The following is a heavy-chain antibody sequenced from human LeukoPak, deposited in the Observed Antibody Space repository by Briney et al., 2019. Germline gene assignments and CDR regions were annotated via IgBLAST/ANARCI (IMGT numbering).Heavy chain of an antibody. D-gene: IGHD6-13*01. V-gene: IGHV1-2*02. CDR2: INPNSGGT. CDR3: ARDLYSSSWINWFDP. Sequence: ASVKVSCKASGYTFTGYYMHWVRQAPGQGLEWMGWINPNSGGTNYAQKFQGRVTMTRDTSISTAYMELSRLRSDDTAVYYCARDLYSSSWINWFDPWGQGILVTVSS. CDR1: GYTFTGYY. J-gene: IGHJ5*02.